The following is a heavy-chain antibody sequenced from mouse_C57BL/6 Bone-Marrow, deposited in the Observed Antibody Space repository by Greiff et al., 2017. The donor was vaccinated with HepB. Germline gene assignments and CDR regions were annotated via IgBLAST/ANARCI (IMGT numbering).Heavy chain of an antibody. J-gene: IGHJ1*03. V-gene: IGHV1-64*01. D-gene: IGHD2-2*01. CDR1: GYTFTSYW. CDR2: IHPNSGST. Sequence: VQLQQPGAELVKPGASVKLSCKASGYTFTSYWMHWVKQRPGQGLEWIGMIHPNSGSTNYNEKFKSKATLTVDKSSSTAYMQLSSLTSEDSAVYYCARWLPNWYFDVWGTGTTVTVSS. CDR3: ARWLPNWYFDV.